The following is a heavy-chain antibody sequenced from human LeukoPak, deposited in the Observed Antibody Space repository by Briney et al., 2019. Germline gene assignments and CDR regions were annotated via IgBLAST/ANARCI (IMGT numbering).Heavy chain of an antibody. Sequence: GGSLRLSCAASEFTFSNYWMSWVRQAPGKGLEWVANIKQDGSEKYYVDSVKGRFTISRDNAKNSLYLQMNSLRAEDTAVYYCARDSSGWFFFDYWGQGTLVTVSS. D-gene: IGHD6-19*01. V-gene: IGHV3-7*01. CDR3: ARDSSGWFFFDY. CDR2: IKQDGSEK. J-gene: IGHJ4*02. CDR1: EFTFSNYW.